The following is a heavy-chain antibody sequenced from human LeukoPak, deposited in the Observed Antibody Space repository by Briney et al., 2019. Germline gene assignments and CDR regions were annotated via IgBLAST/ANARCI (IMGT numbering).Heavy chain of an antibody. CDR2: ISSSSYI. D-gene: IGHD6-19*01. V-gene: IGHV3-21*01. Sequence: GGSLRLSCAASGFTFSGYSMNWVRQAPGKGLEWVSSISSSSYIYYADSVKGRFTISRDNAKNSLYLQMNSLRAEDTAVYYCARVARGIAVWTFDYWGQGTLVTVSS. CDR1: GFTFSGYS. CDR3: ARVARGIAVWTFDY. J-gene: IGHJ4*02.